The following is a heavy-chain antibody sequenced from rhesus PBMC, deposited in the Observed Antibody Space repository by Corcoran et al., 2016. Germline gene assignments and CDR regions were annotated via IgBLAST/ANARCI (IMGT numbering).Heavy chain of an antibody. V-gene: IGHV4-160*01. J-gene: IGHJ3*01. Sequence: QVQLQESGPGLVKPSETLSLACAVSGGSISSHYWSWIRQAPGMGLEWIGRIYGIGVSTDTNPSIKSRVTISTDTSKNQFALKLSSVTAADTAVYYCARGMRKLDWLLGAFDFWGQGLRVTVSS. D-gene: IGHD3-3*01. CDR1: GGSISSHY. CDR2: IYGIGVST. CDR3: ARGMRKLDWLLGAFDF.